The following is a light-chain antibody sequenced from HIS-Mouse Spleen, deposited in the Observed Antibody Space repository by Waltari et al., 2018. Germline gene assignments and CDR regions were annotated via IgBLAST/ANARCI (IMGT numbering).Light chain of an antibody. CDR2: WAS. Sequence: DIVLTQSPDSLAVSLGDRATITCKASQSVLYSSNNKNYLAWYQQKPGQPPKLLIYWASTRESGVPDRFSGSGSGTDFTLTISSLQAEDVAVYYCQQYYSTPLTFGGGTKVEIK. CDR1: QSVLYSSNNKNY. J-gene: IGKJ4*01. CDR3: QQYYSTPLT. V-gene: IGKV4-1*01.